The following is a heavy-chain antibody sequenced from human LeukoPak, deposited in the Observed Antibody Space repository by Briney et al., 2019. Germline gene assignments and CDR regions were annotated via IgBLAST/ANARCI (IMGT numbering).Heavy chain of an antibody. CDR3: ARERLLWLVRSYWYFDL. Sequence: GSLTLSCAACGFTFSSYAMHWVRQAPGKGLEWVAVISYDGSNKYYADSVKGRFTISRDNSKNTLYLQMNSLRAEDTAVYYCARERLLWLVRSYWYFDLWGRGTLVTVSS. CDR2: ISYDGSNK. CDR1: GFTFSSYA. V-gene: IGHV3-30-3*01. D-gene: IGHD6-19*01. J-gene: IGHJ2*01.